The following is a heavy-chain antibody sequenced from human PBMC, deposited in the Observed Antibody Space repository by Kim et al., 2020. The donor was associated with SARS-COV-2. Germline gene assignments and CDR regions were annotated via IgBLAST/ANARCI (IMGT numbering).Heavy chain of an antibody. CDR3: ARRDDILTGLDY. J-gene: IGHJ4*02. V-gene: IGHV5-51*01. D-gene: IGHD3-9*01. Sequence: RYSPSLQGQVTTSADKSISTAYLQWSSLKASDTAMYYCARRDDILTGLDYWGQGTLVTVSS.